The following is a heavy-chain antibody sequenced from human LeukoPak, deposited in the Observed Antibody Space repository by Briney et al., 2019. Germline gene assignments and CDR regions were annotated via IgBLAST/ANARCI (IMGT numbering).Heavy chain of an antibody. Sequence: GGSLRLSCAASGFTFSDYYMSWIRQAPGEGLEWVSYISSSSGYTNYADSVKGRFTISRDNAKNSLYLQMNSLRAEDTAVYYCARDAMLNYDILTGYYGIDYWGQGTLVTVSS. CDR3: ARDAMLNYDILTGYYGIDY. V-gene: IGHV3-11*06. J-gene: IGHJ4*02. CDR1: GFTFSDYY. D-gene: IGHD3-9*01. CDR2: ISSSSGYT.